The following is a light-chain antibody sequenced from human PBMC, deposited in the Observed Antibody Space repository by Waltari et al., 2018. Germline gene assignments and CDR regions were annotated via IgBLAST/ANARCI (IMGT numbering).Light chain of an antibody. J-gene: IGKJ1*01. CDR3: QQSYTSPWT. Sequence: DIQMTQSPSSLSASVGDRVTITCRASQSISTYLNWYQQIPGKAPKLLIYATSNLQSGVPSRFGGSGSGTHFTLTISSLQPEDFSIYYCQQSYTSPWTFGQGTRVEIK. CDR2: ATS. V-gene: IGKV1-39*01. CDR1: QSISTY.